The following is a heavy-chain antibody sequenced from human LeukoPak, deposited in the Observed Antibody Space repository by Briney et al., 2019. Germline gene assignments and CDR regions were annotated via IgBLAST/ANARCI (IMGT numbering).Heavy chain of an antibody. CDR2: ISSSSNNI. V-gene: IGHV3-21*01. Sequence: GGSLGLSCAGSGFTFSSYNMNWLRQAPGKGLEWVSFISSSSNNIYYADSVKGRFTISRDNAMSSLYLQMNSLRAEDTAVYYCARAGNFDYWGQGTLVTVSS. D-gene: IGHD3-10*01. CDR3: ARAGNFDY. CDR1: GFTFSSYN. J-gene: IGHJ4*02.